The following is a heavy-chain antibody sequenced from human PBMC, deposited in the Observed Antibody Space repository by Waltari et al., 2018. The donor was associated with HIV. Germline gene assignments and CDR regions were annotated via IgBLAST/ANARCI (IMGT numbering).Heavy chain of an antibody. CDR3: ARHDYGFDS. D-gene: IGHD4-17*01. Sequence: QLQQQESGPGLVKPSETLSLTCTVSGGSISSSSYYWGWIRQPPGKGLEWIGIIYYSGSTSYTPSLKSRVTISVDTSKNQFSLKLRSVTAADTAVYYCARHDYGFDSWGQGTLVTVSS. V-gene: IGHV4-39*01. CDR1: GGSISSSSYY. J-gene: IGHJ4*02. CDR2: IYYSGST.